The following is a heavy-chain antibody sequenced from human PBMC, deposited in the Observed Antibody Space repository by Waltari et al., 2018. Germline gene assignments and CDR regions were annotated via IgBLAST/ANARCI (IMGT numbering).Heavy chain of an antibody. CDR3: ARDWRRSLDFFGWLLFALDF. Sequence: EVQLLESGGGLVQTGGSLRLSCAAPGFAFSQHAISWVRQAPGKGLEWVSVITYDGRTKYSADSVRDRFTISRDNSRNTLYLEMNSLRAEDTAVYYCARDWRRSLDFFGWLLFALDFWGQGTLVAVSS. CDR1: GFAFSQHA. V-gene: IGHV3-23*01. CDR2: ITYDGRTK. J-gene: IGHJ4*02. D-gene: IGHD3-9*01.